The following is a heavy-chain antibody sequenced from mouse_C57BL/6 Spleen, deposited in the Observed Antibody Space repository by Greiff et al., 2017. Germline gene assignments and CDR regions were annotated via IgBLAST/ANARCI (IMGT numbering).Heavy chain of an antibody. V-gene: IGHV5-9*01. Sequence: EVKLMESGGGLVKPGGSLKLSCAASGFTFSSYTMSWVLQTPEKRLEWVATISGGGGNTYYPDSVKGRFTISRDNAKNTLYLQMSSLRSEDTALYYCARGGYFDYWGQGTTLTVSS. CDR2: ISGGGGNT. CDR3: ARGGYFDY. J-gene: IGHJ2*01. CDR1: GFTFSSYT.